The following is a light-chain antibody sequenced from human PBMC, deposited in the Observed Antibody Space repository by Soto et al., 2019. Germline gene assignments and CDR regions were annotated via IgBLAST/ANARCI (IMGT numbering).Light chain of an antibody. CDR2: DVS. J-gene: IGLJ2*01. CDR1: SSDVGSYNY. Sequence: QSVLTQPRSVSGSPGQSVTMSCTGTSSDVGSYNYVSWYQQHPGRAPRLMIYDVSKRPSGVPDRFSGSKSGNTASLTISGLQAEDEADYYCCSYAATVGFGGGPKVTVL. V-gene: IGLV2-11*01. CDR3: CSYAATVG.